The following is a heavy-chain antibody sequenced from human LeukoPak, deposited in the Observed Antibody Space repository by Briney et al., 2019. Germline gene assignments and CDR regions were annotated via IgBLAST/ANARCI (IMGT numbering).Heavy chain of an antibody. V-gene: IGHV3-15*01. CDR2: IKSKAGGGTP. D-gene: IGHD6-13*01. Sequence: GGSLRLSCAASGFTFIDAWMSWVRQAPGKGLEWVGRIKSKAGGGTPDYAAPVKGRFTISRDASQNTLYVQMDSLTTDDTAVYYCATIRDSSSWVFDYWGQGTLVTVSS. CDR3: ATIRDSSSWVFDY. J-gene: IGHJ4*02. CDR1: GFTFIDAW.